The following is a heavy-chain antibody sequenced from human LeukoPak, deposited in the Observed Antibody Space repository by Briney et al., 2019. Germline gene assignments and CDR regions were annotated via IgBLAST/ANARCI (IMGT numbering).Heavy chain of an antibody. Sequence: GGSLRLSCAASGFTFSGYAMSWVRQAPGKGLEWVSAISGSGGSTYYADSVKGRFTISRDNSKNTLYLQMNSLRAEDTAVYYCAKDPSGTTSWGPDAFDIWGQGTMVTVSS. CDR2: ISGSGGST. V-gene: IGHV3-23*01. CDR3: AKDPSGTTSWGPDAFDI. J-gene: IGHJ3*02. D-gene: IGHD1-1*01. CDR1: GFTFSGYA.